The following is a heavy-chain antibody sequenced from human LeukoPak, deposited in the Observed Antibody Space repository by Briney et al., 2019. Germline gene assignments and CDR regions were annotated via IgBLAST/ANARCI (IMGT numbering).Heavy chain of an antibody. Sequence: PSETLSLTCTVSGGSISSGDYYWSWIRQPPGKGLEWIGYIYYSGSTYYNPSLKSRVTISVDTSKNQFSLKLSSVTAADTAVYYCARLDYYDSSGYYGYFDYWGQGTLVTVSS. D-gene: IGHD3-22*01. CDR2: IYYSGST. V-gene: IGHV4-30-4*02. CDR1: GGSISSGDYY. CDR3: ARLDYYDSSGYYGYFDY. J-gene: IGHJ4*02.